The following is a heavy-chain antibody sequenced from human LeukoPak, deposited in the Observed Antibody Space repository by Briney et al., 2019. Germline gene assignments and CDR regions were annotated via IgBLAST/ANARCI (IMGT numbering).Heavy chain of an antibody. V-gene: IGHV3-48*04. CDR1: GFSFSTYS. CDR3: AKMVVAVAAAFDI. Sequence: GGSLRLSCAASGFSFSTYSMNCVRQAPGKGLEWVSYISTTSGTIHYADSVKGRFTISRDTAKNSLYLQMNSLRAEDTAVYYCAKMVVAVAAAFDIWGQGTMVTVSS. D-gene: IGHD2-15*01. J-gene: IGHJ3*02. CDR2: ISTTSGTI.